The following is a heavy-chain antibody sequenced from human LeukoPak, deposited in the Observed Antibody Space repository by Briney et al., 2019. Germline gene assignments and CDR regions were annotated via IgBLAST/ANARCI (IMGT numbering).Heavy chain of an antibody. Sequence: GGSLRLSCAASGFTFSSYGMHWVRRAPGKGLEWVAFIRYDGSNKYYADSVKGRFTISRDNSKNTLYLQMNSLRAEDTAVYYCAKDSMIVVVPPPGGIDYWGQGTLVTVSS. V-gene: IGHV3-30*02. CDR1: GFTFSSYG. CDR2: IRYDGSNK. CDR3: AKDSMIVVVPPPGGIDY. D-gene: IGHD3-22*01. J-gene: IGHJ4*02.